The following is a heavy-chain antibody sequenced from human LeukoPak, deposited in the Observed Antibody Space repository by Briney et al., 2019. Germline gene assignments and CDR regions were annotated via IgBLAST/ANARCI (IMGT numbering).Heavy chain of an antibody. Sequence: GRSLRLSCAASGFTLSDHAMHWVRQAPGKGLEWVSYISSSGSTMYYADSVKGRFTISRDNAKNSLYLQMSSLRAEDTAVYYCARWSASDYWGQGTLVTVSS. D-gene: IGHD4-23*01. V-gene: IGHV3-48*03. CDR1: GFTLSDHA. J-gene: IGHJ4*02. CDR3: ARWSASDY. CDR2: ISSSGSTM.